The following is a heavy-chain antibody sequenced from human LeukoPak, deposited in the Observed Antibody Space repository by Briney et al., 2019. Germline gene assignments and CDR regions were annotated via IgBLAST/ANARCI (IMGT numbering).Heavy chain of an antibody. D-gene: IGHD4-17*01. CDR2: TWYDESHK. J-gene: IGHJ6*02. CDR3: AMTTVTAYSFYYGIDV. CDR1: GFIFSSYA. V-gene: IGHV3-30*02. Sequence: GGSLRLSCAASGFIFSSYAMHWVRQAPGKGLEWVALTWYDESHKYYADSVQGRFTISRDNSKNTVSLQMNGLRAEDTAVYHCAMTTVTAYSFYYGIDVWGQGTTVTVS.